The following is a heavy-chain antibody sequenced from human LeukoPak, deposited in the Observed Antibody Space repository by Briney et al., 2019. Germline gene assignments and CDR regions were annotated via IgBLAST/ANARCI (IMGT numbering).Heavy chain of an antibody. Sequence: GGSLRLSCAASGFTFSNFRMNWVRQAPGKGLEWVSGIPGSSSYMSYADSVKGRFTISRDNAKNSLYLQLNSLRAEDTAVYYCVGGSYYFDYWGQGTLVTVSS. CDR3: VGGSYYFDY. J-gene: IGHJ4*02. D-gene: IGHD1-26*01. V-gene: IGHV3-21*01. CDR1: GFTFSNFR. CDR2: IPGSSSYM.